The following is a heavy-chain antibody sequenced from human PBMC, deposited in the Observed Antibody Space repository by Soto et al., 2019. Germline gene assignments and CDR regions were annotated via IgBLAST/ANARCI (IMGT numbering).Heavy chain of an antibody. CDR3: ARDYIVVVPADSLYYYYYMDV. CDR2: INAGNGNT. V-gene: IGHV1-3*01. J-gene: IGHJ6*03. D-gene: IGHD2-2*01. CDR1: GYTFTSYA. Sequence: ASVKVSCKASGYTFTSYAMHWVRQAPGQRLEWMGWINAGNGNTKYSQKFQGRVTITRDTSASTAYMELSSLRSEDTAVYYCARDYIVVVPADSLYYYYYMDVWGKGTTVTVSS.